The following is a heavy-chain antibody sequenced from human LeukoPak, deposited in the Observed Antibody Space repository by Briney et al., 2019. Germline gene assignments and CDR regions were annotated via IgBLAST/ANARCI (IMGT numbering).Heavy chain of an antibody. CDR1: GYTFTSYY. CDR2: INPTGDST. Sequence: ASVKVSCKASGYTFTSYYMHWVRQAPGQGLEWMGLINPTGDSTGYAQKFQGRVTMTRDISTSTVYMELNSLRCEDTAVYYCARDLRTIAVTGIGVFDVWGQGTKVTVSS. J-gene: IGHJ3*01. CDR3: ARDLRTIAVTGIGVFDV. V-gene: IGHV1-46*01. D-gene: IGHD6-19*01.